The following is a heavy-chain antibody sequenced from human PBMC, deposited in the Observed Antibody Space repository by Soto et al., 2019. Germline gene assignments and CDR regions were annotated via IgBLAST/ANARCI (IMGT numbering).Heavy chain of an antibody. D-gene: IGHD3-10*01. CDR1: GGSISSGGYY. CDR3: ARDHGGSGSYYTEGENYYYYGMDV. Sequence: QVQLQESGPGLVKPSQTLSLTCTVSGGSISSGGYYWSWIRQHPGKGLEWIGYIYYSGSTYYNPSLRSRVTISVDTSKNQFSLKLSSVTAADTAVYYCARDHGGSGSYYTEGENYYYYGMDVWGQGTTVTVSS. CDR2: IYYSGST. V-gene: IGHV4-31*03. J-gene: IGHJ6*02.